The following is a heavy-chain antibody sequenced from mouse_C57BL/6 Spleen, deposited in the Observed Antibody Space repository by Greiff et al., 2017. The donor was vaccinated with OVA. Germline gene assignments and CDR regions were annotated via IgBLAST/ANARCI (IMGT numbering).Heavy chain of an antibody. CDR2: ISSGSSTI. Sequence: DVMLVESGGGLVKPGGSLKLSCAASGFTFSDYGMHWVRQAPEQGLEWVAYISSGSSTIYYADTVKGRFTIARDNAKNTLFLRMTKLESEDAAMYYCARRNMVASPFDYWGQGTTLTVSS. V-gene: IGHV5-17*01. CDR1: GFTFSDYG. J-gene: IGHJ2*01. CDR3: ARRNMVASPFDY. D-gene: IGHD2-2*01.